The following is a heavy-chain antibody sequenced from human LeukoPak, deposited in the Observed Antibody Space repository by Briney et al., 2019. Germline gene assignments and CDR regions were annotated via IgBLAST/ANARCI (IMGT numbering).Heavy chain of an antibody. Sequence: GGSLRLSCVASGFTIDKAWMTWVRQVPGKGLEWVGRIRSRVDGGTSDYAAPAKGRFTISRDDSKNTLYLQMNNLKIEDTAVYYCAAGTGKSDFDHWGQGTLVTVSS. D-gene: IGHD1-1*01. CDR1: GFTIDKAW. CDR3: AAGTGKSDFDH. J-gene: IGHJ4*02. V-gene: IGHV3-15*01. CDR2: IRSRVDGGTS.